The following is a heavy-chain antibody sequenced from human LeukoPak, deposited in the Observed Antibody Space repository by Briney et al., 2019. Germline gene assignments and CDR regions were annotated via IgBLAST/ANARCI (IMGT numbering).Heavy chain of an antibody. CDR2: ISGSSSYI. CDR1: GFTFSTYN. CDR3: ARGIDY. J-gene: IGHJ4*02. V-gene: IGHV3-21*04. Sequence: TGGSLRLSCAASGFTFSTYNMNWVRQAPGKGLEWVSSISGSSSYIYYADSVRGRFTISRDTSKNMVFLQMNSLRVEDTAVYYCARGIDYWGRGTLVTVSS.